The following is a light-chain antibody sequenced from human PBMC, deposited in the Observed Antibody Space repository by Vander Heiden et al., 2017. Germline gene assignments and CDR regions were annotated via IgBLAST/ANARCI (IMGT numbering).Light chain of an antibody. CDR1: QSINSW. Sequence: DIQMTQSPSTLSASVGDRVTITCRASQSINSWLAWYQQKPGKAPKVLIYKASSLESGVPSRFSSSGSGTEFTLTISSLQPDDFATYYCQQYNSYWTFGQGTKVEIK. CDR2: KAS. V-gene: IGKV1-5*03. J-gene: IGKJ1*01. CDR3: QQYNSYWT.